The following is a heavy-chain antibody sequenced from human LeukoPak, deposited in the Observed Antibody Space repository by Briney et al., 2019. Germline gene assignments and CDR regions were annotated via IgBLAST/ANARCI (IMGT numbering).Heavy chain of an antibody. D-gene: IGHD2-21*02. CDR3: ARGGYCGGDCYSYIDY. J-gene: IGHJ4*02. Sequence: KPSETLSLTCAVYGGSFSGYYWSWIPQPPGKGLEWIGEINHSGSTNYNPSLKSRVTISVDTSKNQFSLKLSSVTAADTAVYYCARGGYCGGDCYSYIDYWGQGTLVTVSS. CDR1: GGSFSGYY. CDR2: INHSGST. V-gene: IGHV4-34*01.